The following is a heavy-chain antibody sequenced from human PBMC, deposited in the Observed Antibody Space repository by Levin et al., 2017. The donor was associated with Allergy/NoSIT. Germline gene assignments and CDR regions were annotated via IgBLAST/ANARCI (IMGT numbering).Heavy chain of an antibody. Sequence: PSETLSLTCAVYGGSFSGYYWSWIRQPPGKGLEWIGEINHSGSTNYNPSLKSRVTISVDTSKNQFSLKLSSVTAADTAVYYCARGPSPEDYWGQGTLVTVSS. D-gene: IGHD1-14*01. J-gene: IGHJ4*02. CDR1: GGSFSGYY. CDR2: INHSGST. CDR3: ARGPSPEDY. V-gene: IGHV4-34*01.